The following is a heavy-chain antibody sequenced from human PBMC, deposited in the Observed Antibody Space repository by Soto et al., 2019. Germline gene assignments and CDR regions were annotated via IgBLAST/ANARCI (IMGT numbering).Heavy chain of an antibody. Sequence: EVQLVESGGGLVQPGGSLTLSCAASGFSLSNHWMSWVRQAPGKGLEWVAIIKPDGSEKLYVDAVKGRFTISRDNAENSVYLQMNRLRAEDTAVYYCARDWRDGYTKSMDFWGQGSLITVSS. CDR1: GFSLSNHW. CDR2: IKPDGSEK. J-gene: IGHJ4*02. CDR3: ARDWRDGYTKSMDF. D-gene: IGHD6-25*01. V-gene: IGHV3-7*01.